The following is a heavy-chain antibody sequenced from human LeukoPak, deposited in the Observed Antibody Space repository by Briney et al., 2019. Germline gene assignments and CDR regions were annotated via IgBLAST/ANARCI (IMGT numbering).Heavy chain of an antibody. J-gene: IGHJ6*03. CDR3: ARDAPGVAEYYYYYMDV. CDR1: GGSIRGGYFY. D-gene: IGHD3-3*01. V-gene: IGHV4-61*02. Sequence: SETLSLTCTVTGGSIRGGYFYWTWIRQPAGRGLVWIGRISSSGSANYTPSLKSRVTISIDTSKNQFSLRVSDVTAADTAKYYCARDAPGVAEYYYYYMDVWGKGTTVTVSS. CDR2: ISSSGSA.